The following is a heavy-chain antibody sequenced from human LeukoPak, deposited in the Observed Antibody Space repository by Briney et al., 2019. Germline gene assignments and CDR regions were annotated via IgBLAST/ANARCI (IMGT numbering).Heavy chain of an antibody. CDR1: GGSFSGYY. J-gene: IGHJ4*02. CDR2: INHSGGT. V-gene: IGHV4-34*01. D-gene: IGHD3-3*01. Sequence: SETLSLTCAVYGGSFSGYYWSWIRQPPGKGLEWIGEINHSGGTNYNPSLKSRVTISVDTSKNQFSLKLSSVTAADTAVYYCARAQFDDFWSGYGLDYWGQGTLVTVSS. CDR3: ARAQFDDFWSGYGLDY.